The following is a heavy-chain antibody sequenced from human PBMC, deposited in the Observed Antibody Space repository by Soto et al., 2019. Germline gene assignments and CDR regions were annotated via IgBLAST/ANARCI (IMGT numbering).Heavy chain of an antibody. V-gene: IGHV1-18*01. CDR1: GYTFTSYG. CDR3: ARVIAAAADFDY. J-gene: IGHJ4*02. Sequence: ASVKVSCKASGYTFTSYGLSWVRQAPGQGLEWVGWISAYNRNTNYAQKLQGRVTMTTDTSTSTAYMELRSLRSDDTAVYYCARVIAAAADFDYWGQGTLVTVSS. CDR2: ISAYNRNT. D-gene: IGHD6-13*01.